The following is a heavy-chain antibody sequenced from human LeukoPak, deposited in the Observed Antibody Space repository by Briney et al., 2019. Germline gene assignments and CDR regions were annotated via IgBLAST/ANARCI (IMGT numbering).Heavy chain of an antibody. CDR3: ARGLYGDYVFDY. J-gene: IGHJ4*02. V-gene: IGHV4-61*02. D-gene: IGHD4-17*01. CDR2: IYTSGST. Sequence: SQTLSLTCTVSGGSLSSGSYYWSWIRQPAGKGLEWIGRIYTSGSTNYNPSLKSRVTISVDTSKNQFSLKLSSVTAADTAVYYCARGLYGDYVFDYWGQGTLVTVSS. CDR1: GGSLSSGSYY.